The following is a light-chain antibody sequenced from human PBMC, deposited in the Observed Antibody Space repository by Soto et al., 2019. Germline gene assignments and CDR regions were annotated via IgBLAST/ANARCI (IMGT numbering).Light chain of an antibody. CDR3: QQRSNWPIT. CDR2: DAS. V-gene: IGKV3-11*01. Sequence: EIVLTQSPATLSLSPGERATLSCRASESIRTYLAWYQQKPGQAPRLLIYDASTRATGIPARFCGSGSGTDFTLTIGSLEPQDFAIYYCQQRSNWPITFGQGTRLEIK. J-gene: IGKJ5*01. CDR1: ESIRTY.